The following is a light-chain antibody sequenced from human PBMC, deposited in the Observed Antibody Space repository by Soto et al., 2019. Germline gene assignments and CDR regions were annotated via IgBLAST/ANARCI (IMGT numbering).Light chain of an antibody. Sequence: QSALTQPASVSGSPGQSITISCTGTSSDVGGYNYVYWYQQHPGKAPKLMIYDVRNLPAGVSHRFSGSMSGNTASPTISRLQAQHEADYYCSSYTSSSTLVVFGTGTKVTVL. CDR1: SSDVGGYNY. CDR3: SSYTSSSTLVV. V-gene: IGLV2-14*01. CDR2: DVR. J-gene: IGLJ1*01.